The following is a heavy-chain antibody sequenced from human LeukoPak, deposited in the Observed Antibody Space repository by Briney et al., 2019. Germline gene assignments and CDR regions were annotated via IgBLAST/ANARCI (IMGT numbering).Heavy chain of an antibody. V-gene: IGHV3-23*01. Sequence: PGGSLRLSCAASGFTFSSYAMSWVRQAPGKGLEWVSAISGSGGSTYYADSVKGRFTISRDNSKNTQYLQMNSLRAEDTAVYYCARDGGLGYCSSTSCFVGYYMDVWGKGTTVTVSS. CDR3: ARDGGLGYCSSTSCFVGYYMDV. CDR1: GFTFSSYA. J-gene: IGHJ6*03. CDR2: ISGSGGST. D-gene: IGHD2-2*01.